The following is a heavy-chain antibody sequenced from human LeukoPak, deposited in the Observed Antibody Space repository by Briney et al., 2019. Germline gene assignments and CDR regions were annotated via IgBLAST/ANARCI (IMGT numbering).Heavy chain of an antibody. Sequence: GGSLRLSCAASGFTFDDYAMHWVRQAPGKGLEWVSGISWNSGSIGYADSVKGRFTISRDNARNSLYLQMNSLRPEDTAFYYCAKDISAIAAAGIDYWGQGTLVTVSS. J-gene: IGHJ4*02. D-gene: IGHD6-13*01. CDR2: ISWNSGSI. CDR3: AKDISAIAAAGIDY. V-gene: IGHV3-9*01. CDR1: GFTFDDYA.